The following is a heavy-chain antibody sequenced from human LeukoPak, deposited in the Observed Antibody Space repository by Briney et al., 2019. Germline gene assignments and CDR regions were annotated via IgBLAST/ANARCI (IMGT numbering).Heavy chain of an antibody. V-gene: IGHV3-21*01. Sequence: GGSLRLSCAASGFTFSTYSMNWVRQAPEKGLEWVSSISSSGTYTYYADSVKGRFTISRDNARNSLYLQMNSLRAEDTAVYYCARRYCSTTNCYSFDDWGQGTLVTVSS. CDR2: ISSSGTYT. CDR1: GFTFSTYS. CDR3: ARRYCSTTNCYSFDD. D-gene: IGHD2-2*01. J-gene: IGHJ4*02.